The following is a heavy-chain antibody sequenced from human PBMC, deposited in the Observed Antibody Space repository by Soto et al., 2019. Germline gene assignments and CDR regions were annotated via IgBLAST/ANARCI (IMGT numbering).Heavy chain of an antibody. D-gene: IGHD3-16*01. CDR3: ARDRLFYYDYIWGAFDI. Sequence: GGSLRLSCAASGCTVSSNYMSWVRQAPGKGLEWVSVIYSGGSTYYADSVKGRFTISRDNSKNTLYLQMNSLRAEDTAVYYCARDRLFYYDYIWGAFDIWGQGTMVTVSS. J-gene: IGHJ3*02. V-gene: IGHV3-66*01. CDR1: GCTVSSNY. CDR2: IYSGGST.